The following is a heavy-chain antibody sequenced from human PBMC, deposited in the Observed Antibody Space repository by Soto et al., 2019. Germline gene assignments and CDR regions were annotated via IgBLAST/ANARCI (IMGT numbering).Heavy chain of an antibody. CDR1: GFTVSRHY. J-gene: IGHJ4*02. CDR2: IYAAGNT. CDR3: ARKAGPTQFYYDS. Sequence: GGSLRLSCAASGFTVSRHYISWVRQAPGKGLEWVSVIYAAGNTYYADSVKGRFTISRDNSKNIVYLQMDSLRAEDTAVYYCARKAGPTQFYYDSWGQGIRVTVSS. D-gene: IGHD4-4*01. V-gene: IGHV3-53*01.